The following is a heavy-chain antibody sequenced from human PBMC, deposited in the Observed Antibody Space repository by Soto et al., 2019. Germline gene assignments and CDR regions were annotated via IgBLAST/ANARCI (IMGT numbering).Heavy chain of an antibody. J-gene: IGHJ5*02. CDR1: GGTFSSYA. Sequence: SVKVSCKASGGTFSSYAISWVRQAPGQGLEWMGGIIPIFGTANYAQKFQGRVTMTTDTSTSTAYMELRSLRSDDTAVYYCARDVIAVRPGWFDPWGQGTLVTVSS. V-gene: IGHV1-69*05. CDR2: IIPIFGTA. CDR3: ARDVIAVRPGWFDP. D-gene: IGHD6-6*01.